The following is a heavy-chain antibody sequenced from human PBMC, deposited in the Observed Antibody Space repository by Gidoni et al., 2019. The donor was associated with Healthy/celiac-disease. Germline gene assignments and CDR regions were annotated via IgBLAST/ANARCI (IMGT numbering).Heavy chain of an antibody. V-gene: IGHV4-34*01. CDR1: GGSFSGYY. Sequence: QVQLQQWGAGLSTPSETLSLTCAVYGGSFSGYYWSWIRQPPGKGLEWIGEINHSGSTNYNPSLKSRVTISVDTSKNQFSLKLSSVTAADTAVYYCASLYSSSLEWGQGTLVTVSS. D-gene: IGHD6-6*01. CDR3: ASLYSSSLE. J-gene: IGHJ4*02. CDR2: INHSGST.